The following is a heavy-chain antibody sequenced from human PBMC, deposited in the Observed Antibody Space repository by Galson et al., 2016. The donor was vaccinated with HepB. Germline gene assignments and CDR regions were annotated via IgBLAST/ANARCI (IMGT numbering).Heavy chain of an antibody. V-gene: IGHV4-39*01. J-gene: IGHJ4*02. D-gene: IGHD3-22*01. CDR2: LYFGGNT. CDR3: ARRPYSYFDDSTSLDS. CDR1: GGSIGPGAYY. Sequence: SETLSLTCGVSGGSIGPGAYYWDWIRQSPGKGLEWIGNLYFGGNTYYNPSLRSRVTISVDASKNEFSLKLTSVTAADTAVYYCARRPYSYFDDSTSLDSWGQGTLVTVSS.